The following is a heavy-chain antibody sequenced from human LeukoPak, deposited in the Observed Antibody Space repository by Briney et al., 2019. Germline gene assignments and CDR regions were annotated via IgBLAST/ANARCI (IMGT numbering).Heavy chain of an antibody. V-gene: IGHV3-33*01. CDR2: IWYDGSNK. CDR3: ARDQGTSTTAPKRKGRFDP. Sequence: GRSLRLSCAASVFTFSSHRMHCVRQAPGKGLEWVALIWYDGSNKEYGGAVKGRFTISRENYKNMLYLQMDSLRDEDTAVYYCARDQGTSTTAPKRKGRFDPWGQGTLVTVSS. J-gene: IGHJ5*02. D-gene: IGHD1-1*01. CDR1: VFTFSSHR.